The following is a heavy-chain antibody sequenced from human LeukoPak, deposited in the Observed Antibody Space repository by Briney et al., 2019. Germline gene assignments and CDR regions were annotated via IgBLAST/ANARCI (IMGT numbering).Heavy chain of an antibody. D-gene: IGHD2-8*02. CDR2: IKPNSGGT. CDR1: GYTFTEFY. J-gene: IGHJ4*02. Sequence: ASVKVSCKTSGYTFTEFYMNWVGQAPGQGGEWMGRIKPNSGGTRYAQKFQGRVTMTRDTSISTAYIEVSRLTSDDTAVYYCTRSPYGWWQRFDFWGQGTLVTVSS. CDR3: TRSPYGWWQRFDF. V-gene: IGHV1-2*06.